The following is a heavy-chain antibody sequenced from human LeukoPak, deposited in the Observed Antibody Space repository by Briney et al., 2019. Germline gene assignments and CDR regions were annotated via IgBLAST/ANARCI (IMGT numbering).Heavy chain of an antibody. J-gene: IGHJ5*02. D-gene: IGHD3-10*01. CDR2: IYPGDSDT. V-gene: IGHV5-51*01. CDR1: GYSFTSYW. Sequence: GESLKISCKGSGYSFTSYWIGWVRQMPGKGLEWMGIIYPGDSDTGYSPSFQGQVTISADKSISTAYLQWSSLKASDTAMYYCARSGSGSYYRYNWFDPWGQGTLVTVSS. CDR3: ARSGSGSYYRYNWFDP.